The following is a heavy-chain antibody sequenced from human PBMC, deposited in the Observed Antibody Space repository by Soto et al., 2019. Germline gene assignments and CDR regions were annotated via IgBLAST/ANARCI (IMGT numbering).Heavy chain of an antibody. V-gene: IGHV1-69*12. CDR2: IIPIFGTA. CDR3: ARDRTEDGDSGDYFDY. CDR1: GGTFSSYA. D-gene: IGHD4-17*01. Sequence: QVQLVQSGAEVKKPGSSVKVSCKASGGTFSSYAISWVRQAPGQGLEWMGGIIPIFGTANYAQKFHGRVTITADESTSTAYMELSSLRSEDTAVYYCARDRTEDGDSGDYFDYWGQGTLVTVSS. J-gene: IGHJ4*02.